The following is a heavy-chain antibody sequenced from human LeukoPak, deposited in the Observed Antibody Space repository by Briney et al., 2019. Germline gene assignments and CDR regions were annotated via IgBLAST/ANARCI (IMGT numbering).Heavy chain of an antibody. CDR1: GGSISSYY. CDR3: ARGGAAAGTLDAFDI. Sequence: PSETLSLTCTVSGGSISSYYWSWIRQPPGKGLEWIGYIYYSGSTNYNPSLKSRVTISVDRSKNQFSLKLSSVTAADTAVYYCARGGAAAGTLDAFDIWGQGTMVTVSS. CDR2: IYYSGST. V-gene: IGHV4-59*12. J-gene: IGHJ3*02. D-gene: IGHD6-13*01.